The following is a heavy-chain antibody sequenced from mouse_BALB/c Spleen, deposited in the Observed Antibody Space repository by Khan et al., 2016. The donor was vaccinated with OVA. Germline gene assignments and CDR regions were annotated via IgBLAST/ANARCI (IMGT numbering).Heavy chain of an antibody. CDR3: AREVYGSNYAMVGY. V-gene: IGHV5-6-5*01. J-gene: IGHJ3*01. CDR1: GFTFSSYA. D-gene: IGHD1-1*01. CDR2: ISGGLPT. Sequence: EVQLEQSGGDLVKPGGSLKLSCAASGFTFSSYAMSWIRQTPEKRLEWVASISGGLPTFYPDILKGRFTISRDNARNFLYLQMSSLTSESTAMYFCAREVYGSNYAMVGYWGQGTTVTVSA.